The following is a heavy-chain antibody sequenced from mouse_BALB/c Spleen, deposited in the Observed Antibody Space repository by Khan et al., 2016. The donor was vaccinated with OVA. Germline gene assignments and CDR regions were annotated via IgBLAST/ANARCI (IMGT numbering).Heavy chain of an antibody. CDR3: AGLYYYSSSFESMDY. D-gene: IGHD1-1*01. CDR2: IWAGGST. CDR1: GFSLTSYG. V-gene: IGHV2-9*02. J-gene: IGHJ4*01. Sequence: VQLKESGPGLVAPSQSLSITCTVSGFSLTSYGVHWVRQPPGKGLEWLGVIWAGGSTTYYSALMSSLSISKDNSKSQAFLKMNSLQTDDTAMYYCAGLYYYSSSFESMDYGVKGTSVTVSS.